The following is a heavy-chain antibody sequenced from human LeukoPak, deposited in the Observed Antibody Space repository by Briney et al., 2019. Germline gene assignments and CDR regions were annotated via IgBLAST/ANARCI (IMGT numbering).Heavy chain of an antibody. CDR3: AKDPRAASSWYEGGLDY. V-gene: IGHV3-23*01. CDR2: ISGSGGST. J-gene: IGHJ4*02. D-gene: IGHD6-13*01. CDR1: GFTFSSYA. Sequence: GGSLRLSCAASGFTFSSYAMSWVRQAPGRGLEWVSAISGSGGSTYYADSVKGRFTISRDNSKNTLYLQMNSLRAEDTAVYYCAKDPRAASSWYEGGLDYWGQGTLDTVSS.